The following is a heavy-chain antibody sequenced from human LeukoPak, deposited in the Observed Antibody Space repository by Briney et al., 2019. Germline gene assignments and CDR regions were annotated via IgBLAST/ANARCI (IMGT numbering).Heavy chain of an antibody. J-gene: IGHJ4*02. Sequence: GGSLRLSCAASGFTVSSNYMSWVRQAPGKGLVWVSRINSDGSSTSYADSVKGRFTISRDNSKNTLYLQMNSLRAEDTAVYYCARTSGYYYPFDYWGQGTLVTVSS. D-gene: IGHD3-22*01. CDR1: GFTVSSNY. V-gene: IGHV3-74*01. CDR2: INSDGSST. CDR3: ARTSGYYYPFDY.